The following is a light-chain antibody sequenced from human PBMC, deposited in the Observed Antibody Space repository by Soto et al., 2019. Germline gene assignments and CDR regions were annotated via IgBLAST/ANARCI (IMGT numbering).Light chain of an antibody. CDR2: GAS. V-gene: IGKV3-20*01. CDR1: QSVSSNF. J-gene: IGKJ1*01. Sequence: EIVLTQSPGTLSLSPGDRATLSCRASQSVSSNFLAWYQQKPGQAPRLLIYGASIRATGIPDRFSGSGSGTDFTLTIRSLEPEDVAMYFCHQYGSSPRTFGQGTKVEIK. CDR3: HQYGSSPRT.